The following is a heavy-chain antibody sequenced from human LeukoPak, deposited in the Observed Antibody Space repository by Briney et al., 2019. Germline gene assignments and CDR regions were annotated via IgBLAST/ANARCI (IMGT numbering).Heavy chain of an antibody. D-gene: IGHD5-18*01. CDR3: ARHYSYGYYYYGMDV. Sequence: ASVKVSCKASGYTFTSYDINWVRQATGQGLEWMGWMNPNSGNTGYAQKFQGRVTMTRNTSISTAYMELSSLRSEDTAVYHCARHYSYGYYYYGMDVWGQGTTVTVSS. J-gene: IGHJ6*02. V-gene: IGHV1-8*01. CDR2: MNPNSGNT. CDR1: GYTFTSYD.